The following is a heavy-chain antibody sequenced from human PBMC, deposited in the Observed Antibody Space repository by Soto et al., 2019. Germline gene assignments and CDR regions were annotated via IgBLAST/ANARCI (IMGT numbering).Heavy chain of an antibody. J-gene: IGHJ3*02. CDR3: AKDGPYDTTLGAFDI. CDR2: ISYDGSNK. V-gene: IGHV3-30*18. CDR1: GFTFSSYD. Sequence: QVQLVESGGGVVQPGRSLRLSCAASGFTFSSYDMHWVRQAPGKGLEWVAVISYDGSNKYYADSVKGRFTISRDNSKNTLYLQMNSLRAEVTAVYYCAKDGPYDTTLGAFDIWGQGTMVTVSS. D-gene: IGHD3-22*01.